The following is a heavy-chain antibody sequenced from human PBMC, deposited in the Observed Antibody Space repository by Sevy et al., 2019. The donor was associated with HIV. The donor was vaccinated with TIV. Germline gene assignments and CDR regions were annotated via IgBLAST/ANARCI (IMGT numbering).Heavy chain of an antibody. CDR1: GYTFTSDY. J-gene: IGHJ4*02. CDR2: INPIDSTT. Sequence: ASVKVSCKASGYTFTSDYMHWVRQAPGQGLEWMGIINPIDSTTSYAQKFQGRVTMTRDTSTTIVYMKLSSLRSEDTAVYYCARGSDNYVILTGYYPFDYWGQGTLVTVSS. D-gene: IGHD3-9*01. CDR3: ARGSDNYVILTGYYPFDY. V-gene: IGHV1-46*01.